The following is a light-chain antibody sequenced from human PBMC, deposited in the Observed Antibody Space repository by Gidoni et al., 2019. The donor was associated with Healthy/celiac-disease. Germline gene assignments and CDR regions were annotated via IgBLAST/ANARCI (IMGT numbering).Light chain of an antibody. Sequence: IVLTQSPAPLSLSPGERATLSCRASQRVSSYLAWYQQKPGQAPRLLIYDASNRATGIPARFSGSGAGTDFTLTISSLEPEDFAVYYCQQRSNWPQGAYTFXXXTKLEIK. V-gene: IGKV3-11*01. CDR1: QRVSSY. CDR3: QQRSNWPQGAYT. J-gene: IGKJ2*01. CDR2: DAS.